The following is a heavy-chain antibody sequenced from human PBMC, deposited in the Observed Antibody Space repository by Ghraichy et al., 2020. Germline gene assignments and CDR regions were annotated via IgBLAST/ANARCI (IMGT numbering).Heavy chain of an antibody. Sequence: SETLSLTCTVSGGSISSSSYYWGWIRQPPGKGLEWIGSIYYSGSTYYNPSLKSRVTISVDTSKNQFSLKLSSVTAADTAVYYCAGYYYDSSGYGHFDYWGQGTLVTVSS. CDR1: GGSISSSSYY. V-gene: IGHV4-39*01. CDR2: IYYSGST. D-gene: IGHD3-22*01. CDR3: AGYYYDSSGYGHFDY. J-gene: IGHJ4*02.